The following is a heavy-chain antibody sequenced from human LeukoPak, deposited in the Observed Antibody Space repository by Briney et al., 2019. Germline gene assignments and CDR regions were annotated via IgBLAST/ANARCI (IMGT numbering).Heavy chain of an antibody. CDR1: GYTFTSYY. CDR3: ATCEVITLGAFDI. J-gene: IGHJ3*02. CDR2: INPSGGST. V-gene: IGHV1-46*01. Sequence: ASVKVSCKASGYTFTSYYMHWVRQAPGQGLEWMGIINPSGGSTSYAQKFQGRVTMTEDTSTDTAYMELSSLRSEDTAVYYCATCEVITLGAFDIWGQGTMVTVSS. D-gene: IGHD3-22*01.